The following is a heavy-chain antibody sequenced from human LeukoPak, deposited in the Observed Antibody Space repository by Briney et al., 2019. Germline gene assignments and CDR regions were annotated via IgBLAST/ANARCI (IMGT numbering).Heavy chain of an antibody. V-gene: IGHV3-21*01. CDR1: GFTFSSYS. CDR3: AKGAGNKNGDYYY. CDR2: ISSSSSYI. Sequence: PGGSLRLSCAASGFTFSSYSMNWVRQAPGKGLEWVPSISSSSSYIYYADSVKGRFTISRDNAKNSLYLQMNSLRAEDTAVYYCAKGAGNKNGDYYYWGQGTLVTVSS. J-gene: IGHJ4*02. D-gene: IGHD4-17*01.